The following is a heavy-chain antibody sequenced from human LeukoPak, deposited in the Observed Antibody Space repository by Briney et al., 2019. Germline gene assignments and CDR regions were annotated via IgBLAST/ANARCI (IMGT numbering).Heavy chain of an antibody. CDR1: AFTFSDYY. CDR2: ISSSGSTI. J-gene: IGHJ4*02. D-gene: IGHD6-13*01. Sequence: NPGGSLRPSCAASAFTFSDYYMSWIRQAPGKGLEWVSKISSSGSTIYYADSVKGRFTISRDNAKNSLYLQMNSLRAEDTAVYYCAGGEQQLLSRPYYFDYWGQGTLVTVSS. CDR3: AGGEQQLLSRPYYFDY. V-gene: IGHV3-11*01.